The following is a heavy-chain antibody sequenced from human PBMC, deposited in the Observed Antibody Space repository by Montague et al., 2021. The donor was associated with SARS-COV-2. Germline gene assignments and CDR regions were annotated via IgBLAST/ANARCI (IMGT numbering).Heavy chain of an antibody. V-gene: IGHV2-5*04. Sequence: PALVKPTQTLTLTCTFSGFSLSTSGVGVGWIRQPPGKALEWLIVIYWDDDKHYSPSLKSRLTITKDTSKNQVVLKMTNMDPVDTDTYYCVGGSTRPEIWGQGTMVIVSS. D-gene: IGHD1-14*01. J-gene: IGHJ3*02. CDR3: VGGSTRPEI. CDR2: IYWDDDK. CDR1: GFSLSTSGVG.